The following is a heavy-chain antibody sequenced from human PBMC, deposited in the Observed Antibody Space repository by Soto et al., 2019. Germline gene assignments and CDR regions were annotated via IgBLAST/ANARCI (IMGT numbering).Heavy chain of an antibody. D-gene: IGHD3-10*01. Sequence: GGSLRLSCAASGFTLSSYAMSWVRQAPGKGLEWVSAISGSGGSTYYADSVKGRFTISRDNSKNTLYLQMNSLRAEDTAVYYCAKGPHITMVRGDDAFDIWGQGTMVTVSS. J-gene: IGHJ3*02. V-gene: IGHV3-23*01. CDR3: AKGPHITMVRGDDAFDI. CDR1: GFTLSSYA. CDR2: ISGSGGST.